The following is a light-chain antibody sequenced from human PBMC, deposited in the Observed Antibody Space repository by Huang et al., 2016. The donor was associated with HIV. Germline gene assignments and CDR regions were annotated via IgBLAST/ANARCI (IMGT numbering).Light chain of an antibody. CDR3: QQYNSWPPWT. CDR1: QSIGN. Sequence: EIVVTQSTVTLSASPGETVTLSCRASQSIGNLAWYQQKPGKAPRLLIYGASTRVIWIPDRCSGSGSGTEFTLTISILQSEDFAVYFCQQYNSWPPWTFGQGTKVDIK. J-gene: IGKJ1*01. CDR2: GAS. V-gene: IGKV3-15*01.